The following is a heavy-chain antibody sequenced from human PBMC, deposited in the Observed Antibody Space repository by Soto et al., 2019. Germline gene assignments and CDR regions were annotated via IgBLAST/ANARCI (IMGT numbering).Heavy chain of an antibody. D-gene: IGHD2-15*01. CDR1: GGSISSYY. J-gene: IGHJ5*02. V-gene: IGHV4-59*01. CDR2: IYYSGST. CDR3: AAVVAASSFDP. Sequence: PSETLSLTCTVSGGSISSYYWSWIRQPPGKGLEWIGYIYYSGSTNYNPSLKSRVTISVDTSKNQFSLKLISVTAADTAVYYCAAVVAASSFDPWGQGTLVTVSS.